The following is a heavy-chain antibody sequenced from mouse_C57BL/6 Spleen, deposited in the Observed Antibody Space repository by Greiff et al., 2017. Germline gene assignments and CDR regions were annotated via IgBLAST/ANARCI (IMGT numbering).Heavy chain of an antibody. CDR1: GYTFTSYW. J-gene: IGHJ4*01. CDR3: ARGRYSQDYYAMDY. Sequence: QVQLQQPGAELVKPGASVKLSCKASGYTFTSYWMQWVKQRPGQGLEWIGEIDPSDSYTNYNQKFKGKATLTVDTSSSTAYMQLSSLTSEDSAVYYCARGRYSQDYYAMDYWGQGTSVTVSS. V-gene: IGHV1-50*01. CDR2: IDPSDSYT. D-gene: IGHD2-14*01.